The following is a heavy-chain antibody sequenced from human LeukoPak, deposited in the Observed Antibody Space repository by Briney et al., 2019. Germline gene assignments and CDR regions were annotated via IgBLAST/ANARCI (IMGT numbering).Heavy chain of an antibody. Sequence: PSETLSLTCIVSGGSITSDYWSWIRQPPGKGLEWIGYIENSGRTEYNPSLMSRITVSVDTSKIQFSLMLSPVTAADTAVYYCARGRYGGYFDCWGQGTLVTVSS. J-gene: IGHJ4*02. CDR1: GGSITSDY. CDR3: ARGRYGGYFDC. CDR2: IENSGRT. V-gene: IGHV4-59*01. D-gene: IGHD4-23*01.